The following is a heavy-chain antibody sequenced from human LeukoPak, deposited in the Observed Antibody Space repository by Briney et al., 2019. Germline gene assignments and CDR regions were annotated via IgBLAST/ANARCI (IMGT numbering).Heavy chain of an antibody. CDR3: TRDRRDGYNYVDV. V-gene: IGHV4-59*01. J-gene: IGHJ4*02. Sequence: PSETLSLTCTVAGGSISRYYWSWIRQPPGKGLEWIGYISYSGSTDYNPSLKSRVTMSVDTSKNQFSLKLKSVTPADTAIYYCTRDRRDGYNYVDVWGQGTLVTVSS. D-gene: IGHD5-24*01. CDR1: GGSISRYY. CDR2: ISYSGST.